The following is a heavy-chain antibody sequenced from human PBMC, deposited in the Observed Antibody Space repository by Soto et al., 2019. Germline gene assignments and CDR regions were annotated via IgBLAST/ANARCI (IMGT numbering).Heavy chain of an antibody. Sequence: QVQLVESGGGVVQPGRSLRLSCAASGFTFSTYAMHWVRQAPGKGLEWVAVISYDGTNKYYADSVRGRFTISRDNSKNTLFLQMNSLRAEGTAVYYCAKDGGGYNYGYVMLDKYYYGMDVWGQGTTVTVSS. CDR2: ISYDGTNK. D-gene: IGHD5-18*01. J-gene: IGHJ6*02. CDR1: GFTFSTYA. V-gene: IGHV3-30-3*01. CDR3: AKDGGGYNYGYVMLDKYYYGMDV.